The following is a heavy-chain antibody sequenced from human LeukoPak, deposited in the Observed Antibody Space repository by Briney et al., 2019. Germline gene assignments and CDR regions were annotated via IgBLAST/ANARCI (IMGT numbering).Heavy chain of an antibody. CDR2: ISNSGTTI. D-gene: IGHD5-12*01. Sequence: PGGSLRLSCAASGFTFSSYQMNWVRQAPGKGLEWVSHISNSGTTIYYADSVKGRFTISRDNAKNSLYLQMDSLRADDTAVYYCARDGPYSGYDYYDYWGQGTLVTVSS. V-gene: IGHV3-48*03. CDR3: ARDGPYSGYDYYDY. CDR1: GFTFSSYQ. J-gene: IGHJ4*02.